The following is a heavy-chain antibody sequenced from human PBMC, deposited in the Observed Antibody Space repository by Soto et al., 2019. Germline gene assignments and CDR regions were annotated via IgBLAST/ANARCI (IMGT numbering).Heavy chain of an antibody. CDR3: ARDYYDSSGYPPGFDY. CDR2: IYYSGST. D-gene: IGHD3-22*01. CDR1: GGSVSSGSYY. Sequence: SETLSLTCTVSGGSVSSGSYYWSWIRQPPGKGLEWIGYIYYSGSTNYNPSLKSRVAISVDTSKNQFSLKLSSVTAADTAVYYCARDYYDSSGYPPGFDYWGQGTLVTVSS. J-gene: IGHJ4*02. V-gene: IGHV4-61*01.